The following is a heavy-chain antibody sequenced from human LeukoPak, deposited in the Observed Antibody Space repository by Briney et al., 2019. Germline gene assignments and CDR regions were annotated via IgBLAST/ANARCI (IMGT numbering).Heavy chain of an antibody. CDR1: GFTFSSYS. CDR3: ASLGVAAGYYFDY. V-gene: IGHV3-21*01. D-gene: IGHD2-15*01. Sequence: GSLRLSCAASGFTFSSYSMNWVRQAPGKGLEWVSSISSSSSYIYYADSVKGRFAISRDNAKNSLYLQMNSLRAEDTAVYYCASLGVAAGYYFDYRGKGTLVTVSS. J-gene: IGHJ4*02. CDR2: ISSSSSYI.